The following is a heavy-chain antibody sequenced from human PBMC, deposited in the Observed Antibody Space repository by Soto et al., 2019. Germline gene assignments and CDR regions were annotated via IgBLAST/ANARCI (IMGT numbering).Heavy chain of an antibody. V-gene: IGHV3-15*01. Sequence: VQLVESGGGLVKPGGSLRLSCATSGFTFDNVWMTWVRQAPGKGLEWVGNIKSKSDGGTPSYGAAVKGRFTISRDDAKNTVYVQMHSLKTDYTAVYYCTTLHSYGLDYWGQGALVTVSS. CDR2: IKSKSDGGTP. J-gene: IGHJ4*02. D-gene: IGHD5-18*01. CDR3: TTLHSYGLDY. CDR1: GFTFDNVW.